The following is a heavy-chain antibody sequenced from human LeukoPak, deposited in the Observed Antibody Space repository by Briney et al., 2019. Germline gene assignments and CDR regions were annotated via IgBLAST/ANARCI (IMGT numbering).Heavy chain of an antibody. V-gene: IGHV3-53*01. D-gene: IGHD6-19*01. CDR3: AREGIAVAVYLNY. Sequence: PGGSLRLSCAASGFTISSIHMVWVRQAPGKGLEWVSVTYTGGNSYYADSVKGRFIISRDISKNTLYLQMNSLRAEDTAVYYCAREGIAVAVYLNYWGQGTLVTVSS. CDR1: GFTISSIH. J-gene: IGHJ4*02. CDR2: TYTGGNS.